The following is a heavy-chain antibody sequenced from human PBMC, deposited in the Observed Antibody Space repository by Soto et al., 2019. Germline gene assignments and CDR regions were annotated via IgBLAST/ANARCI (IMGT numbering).Heavy chain of an antibody. J-gene: IGHJ4*02. CDR1: GFTFSSYT. CDR3: AKAQYTGISKTLDY. V-gene: IGHV3-23*01. D-gene: IGHD1-26*01. CDR2: ISDSGAIT. Sequence: EVHLLESGGGLVQPGGSLRLCCVASGFTFSSYTMYWVRQVPGKGLEWVSDISDSGAITHYADSVKGRFTISRDDPKSTLYLQMHTLRGDDTAVYYCAKAQYTGISKTLDYWGQGTLVTVST.